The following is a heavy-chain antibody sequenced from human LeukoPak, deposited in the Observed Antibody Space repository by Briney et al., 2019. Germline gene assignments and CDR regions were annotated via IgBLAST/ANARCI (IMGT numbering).Heavy chain of an antibody. Sequence: PGGSLRLSCAASGFTFSSYGMHWVRQAPGKGLEWVAFIRYDGSNKYYADSVKGRFTISRDNSKNTLYLQMNSLRAEDTAVYYCAKGVVVVTAIAFDIWGQGTMVTVSS. CDR1: GFTFSSYG. CDR3: AKGVVVVTAIAFDI. CDR2: IRYDGSNK. V-gene: IGHV3-30*02. D-gene: IGHD2-21*02. J-gene: IGHJ3*02.